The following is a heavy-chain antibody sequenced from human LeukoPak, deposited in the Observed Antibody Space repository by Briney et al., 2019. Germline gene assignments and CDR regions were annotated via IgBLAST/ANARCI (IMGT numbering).Heavy chain of an antibody. CDR2: IYPGDSDT. J-gene: IGHJ3*02. Sequence: GESLKISWKGSGYRFTSYWMGLGRQMPGRGLEWMGIIYPGDSDTRYSPSFQGQVTISADKSISTAYLQWSSLKASDTAMYYCARRGSLGNDAFEIRGQGTMVSVSA. CDR1: GYRFTSYW. CDR3: ARRGSLGNDAFEI. V-gene: IGHV5-51*01. D-gene: IGHD1-26*01.